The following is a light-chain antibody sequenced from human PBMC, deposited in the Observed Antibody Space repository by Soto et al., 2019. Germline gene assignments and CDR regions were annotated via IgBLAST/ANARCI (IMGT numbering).Light chain of an antibody. CDR1: SSDIGDYDY. V-gene: IGLV2-14*01. CDR3: FSFTTTSTHV. CDR2: EVS. J-gene: IGLJ1*01. Sequence: QSVLTQPASVSGSPGQSITISCTGSSSDIGDYDYVSWYQQHPGKAPKVLISEVSNRPSGVSNRFSGSKSGNTASLTISGLQAEDEADYFCFSFTTTSTHVFGTGTKVTVL.